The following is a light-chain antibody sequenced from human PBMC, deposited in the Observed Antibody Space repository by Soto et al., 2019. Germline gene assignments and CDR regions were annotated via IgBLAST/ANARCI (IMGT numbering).Light chain of an antibody. V-gene: IGKV3-20*01. J-gene: IGKJ2*01. Sequence: EIVLTQSPGPLSLSPWERATLSCRASQSVSISYVAWSQQKPGQAPRLLIYVAASRAAGIPDRFSGSGSGTEFTLTISRLEPEDFAVYYCQQYGSSPPYTFGQGTKLEIK. CDR2: VAA. CDR3: QQYGSSPPYT. CDR1: QSVSISY.